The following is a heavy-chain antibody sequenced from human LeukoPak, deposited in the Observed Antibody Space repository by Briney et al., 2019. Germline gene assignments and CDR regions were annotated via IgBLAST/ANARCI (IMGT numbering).Heavy chain of an antibody. Sequence: PSETLSLTCTVSGGSISSYYWSWIRQPPGKGLEWIGEINHSGSTNYNPPLKSRVTISVDTSKTQFSLKLSSVTAADTAVYYCARGGFFHDAFDIWGQGTMVTVSS. D-gene: IGHD2/OR15-2a*01. J-gene: IGHJ3*02. CDR2: INHSGST. CDR3: ARGGFFHDAFDI. CDR1: GGSISSYY. V-gene: IGHV4-34*01.